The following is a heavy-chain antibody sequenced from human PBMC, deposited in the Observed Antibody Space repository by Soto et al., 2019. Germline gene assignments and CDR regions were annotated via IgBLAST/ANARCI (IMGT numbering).Heavy chain of an antibody. Sequence: QVQLVQSGAEVKKPGSSVKVSCKAPGGTFRTYIISWVRQAPGQGLEWMGRIIPIPDITNYAQKFQGRVTITADKSTSTAYMELSSLRSEDTAVYYCARDRITTRGDAFDLWGQWTMVTVSS. CDR2: IIPIPDIT. J-gene: IGHJ3*01. CDR1: GGTFRTYI. V-gene: IGHV1-69*08. D-gene: IGHD3-3*01. CDR3: ARDRITTRGDAFDL.